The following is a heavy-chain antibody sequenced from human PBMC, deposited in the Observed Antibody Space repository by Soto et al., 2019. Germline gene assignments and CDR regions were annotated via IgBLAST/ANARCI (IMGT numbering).Heavy chain of an antibody. CDR2: ISGSGGST. J-gene: IGHJ5*02. Sequence: GGSLRLSCAASGFTFSSYAMSWVRQAPGKGLEWVSAISGSGGSTYYADSVKGRFTISRDNSKNNLYLQMNSLRAEDTAVYYYAKDPLGGVVTLPNWFDPWGQGTLVTVSS. D-gene: IGHD3-3*01. V-gene: IGHV3-23*01. CDR1: GFTFSSYA. CDR3: AKDPLGGVVTLPNWFDP.